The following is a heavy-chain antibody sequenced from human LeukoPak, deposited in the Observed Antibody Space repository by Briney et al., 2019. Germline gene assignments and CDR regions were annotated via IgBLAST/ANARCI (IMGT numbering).Heavy chain of an antibody. J-gene: IGHJ4*02. CDR2: IIPIFGTA. D-gene: IGHD6-6*01. CDR1: GGTFSSYA. V-gene: IGHV1-69*06. CDR3: ARSYYSSSSLFDY. Sequence: AAVKVSCKASGGTFSSYAISWVRQAPVRGLEWMGGIIPIFGTANYAQKFQGRVTITADKSTSTAYMELSSLRSGDMAVYYCARSYYSSSSLFDYWGQGTLVTVS.